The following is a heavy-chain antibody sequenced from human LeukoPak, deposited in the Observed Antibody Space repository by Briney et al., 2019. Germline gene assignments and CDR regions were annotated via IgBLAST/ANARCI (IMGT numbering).Heavy chain of an antibody. Sequence: PGGSLRLSCEGTGFSFGIYWMSWVRQAPGKGLEWVANINEDGSEKYYVDSVKGRFTISRDNGKNALYLQMNSLRAEDTAVYYCAELGITMIGGVWGKGTTVTISS. CDR2: INEDGSEK. CDR1: GFSFGIYW. CDR3: AELGITMIGGV. V-gene: IGHV3-7*01. D-gene: IGHD3-10*02. J-gene: IGHJ6*04.